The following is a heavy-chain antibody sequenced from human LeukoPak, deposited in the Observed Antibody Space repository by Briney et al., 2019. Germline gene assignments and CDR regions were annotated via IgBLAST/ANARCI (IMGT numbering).Heavy chain of an antibody. J-gene: IGHJ4*02. Sequence: GGSLRLACAASGFTFSSYAVQWVRQAPGKGLEYVSYISSNGGSTYYATSVKGRFTITRDNSKNTLYLQMGSLKAEDMAVYYCARATRYDGSGSYSDYWGQGTLVTVSS. CDR2: ISSNGGST. CDR3: ARATRYDGSGSYSDY. CDR1: GFTFSSYA. V-gene: IGHV3-64*01. D-gene: IGHD3-10*01.